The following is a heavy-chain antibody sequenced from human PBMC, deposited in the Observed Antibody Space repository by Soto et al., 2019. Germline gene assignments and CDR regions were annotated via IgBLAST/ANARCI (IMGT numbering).Heavy chain of an antibody. CDR3: AKILLPIRYFDWPPDY. Sequence: EVQLLESGGGLVQPRGSLRLSCAASGFTFSSYAMSWVRQAPGKGLEWVSAISGSGGSTYYADSVKGRFTISRDNSKNTLYLQMNSLRAEDTAVYYCAKILLPIRYFDWPPDYWGQGTLVTVSS. CDR2: ISGSGGST. V-gene: IGHV3-23*01. J-gene: IGHJ4*02. CDR1: GFTFSSYA. D-gene: IGHD3-9*01.